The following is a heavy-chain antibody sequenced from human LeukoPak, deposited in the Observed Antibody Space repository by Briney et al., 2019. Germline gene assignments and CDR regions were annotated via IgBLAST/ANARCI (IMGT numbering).Heavy chain of an antibody. CDR1: GFTFISYA. D-gene: IGHD2-2*01. Sequence: GGSLRLSCAASGFTFISYAMSWVRQAPGKGLEWVAVISYDGSNKYYADSVKGRFTISRDNSKNTLYLQMNSLRAEDTAVYYCAKGRGSGLGYCSSTSCFYYYYGMDVWGQGTTVTVSS. J-gene: IGHJ6*02. V-gene: IGHV3-30*18. CDR2: ISYDGSNK. CDR3: AKGRGSGLGYCSSTSCFYYYYGMDV.